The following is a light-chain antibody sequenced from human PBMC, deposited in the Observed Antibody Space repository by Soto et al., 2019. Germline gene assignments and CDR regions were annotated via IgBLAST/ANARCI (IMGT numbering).Light chain of an antibody. CDR3: GAHAGSNTWV. Sequence: QSALTQPASVSGSPGQSITISCTGTSSDVGGYNYVSWYQQHPGKAPKLMIYEVSNRPSGVSNRFSGSKSGNTASLTISGLQAEDEADYYCGAHAGSNTWVFGGGTKVTVL. J-gene: IGLJ3*02. V-gene: IGLV2-14*01. CDR1: SSDVGGYNY. CDR2: EVS.